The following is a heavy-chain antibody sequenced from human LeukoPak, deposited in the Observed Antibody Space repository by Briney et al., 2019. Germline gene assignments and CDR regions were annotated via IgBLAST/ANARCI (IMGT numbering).Heavy chain of an antibody. CDR1: GGTFSSYA. Sequence: SVKVSCKASGGTFSSYAISWVRQPPGQALEWMGGIIPIFGTANYAQKFQGRVTITADESTSTAYMELRSLRSDDTAVYYCARDPHQFSSGWSHFDYWGQGALVTVSS. V-gene: IGHV1-69*13. D-gene: IGHD6-19*01. CDR2: IIPIFGTA. CDR3: ARDPHQFSSGWSHFDY. J-gene: IGHJ4*02.